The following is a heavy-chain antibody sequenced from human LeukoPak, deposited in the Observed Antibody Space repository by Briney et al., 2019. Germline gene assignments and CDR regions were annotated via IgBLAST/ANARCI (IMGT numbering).Heavy chain of an antibody. CDR1: GFTFSIYA. V-gene: IGHV3-53*01. CDR2: IYSGGST. J-gene: IGHJ4*02. D-gene: IGHD1-26*01. CDR3: ARGRGSYYFDY. Sequence: GGSLRLSCAASGFTFSIYAMSWVRQAPGKGLEWVSVIYSGGSTYYADSVKGRFTISRDNSKNTLYLQMNSLRAEDTAVYYCARGRGSYYFDYWGQGTLVTVSS.